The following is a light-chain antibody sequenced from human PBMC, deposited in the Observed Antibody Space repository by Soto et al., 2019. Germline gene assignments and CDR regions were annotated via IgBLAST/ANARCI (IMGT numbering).Light chain of an antibody. V-gene: IGKV3-20*01. Sequence: EIVLTQSPGTLSLSPGERATLSCRASQSVSNNYLAWYQQKPRHARMLLIYGASSGATGIPDRFSGSGSGTDFTLTISILEAEDLAVYYCQQYGSSGTFGQGTKVDIK. CDR2: GAS. J-gene: IGKJ1*01. CDR1: QSVSNNY. CDR3: QQYGSSGT.